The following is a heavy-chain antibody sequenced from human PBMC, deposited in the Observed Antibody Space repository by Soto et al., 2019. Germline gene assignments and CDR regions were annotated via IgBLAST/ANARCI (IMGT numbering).Heavy chain of an antibody. V-gene: IGHV4-61*01. CDR1: GGSVSSGSYY. CDR2: IYYSGST. Sequence: PSETLSLTCTVSGGSVSSGSYYWSWIRQPPGKGLEWIGYIYYSGSTNYNPSLKSRVTISVDTSKNQFSLKLSSVTAADTAVYYCARAVIAVAEKSGYYYYGMDVWGQGTTVTVSS. J-gene: IGHJ6*02. CDR3: ARAVIAVAEKSGYYYYGMDV. D-gene: IGHD6-19*01.